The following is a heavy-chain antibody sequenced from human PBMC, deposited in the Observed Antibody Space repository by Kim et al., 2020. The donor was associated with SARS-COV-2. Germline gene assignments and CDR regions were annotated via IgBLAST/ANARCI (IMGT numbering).Heavy chain of an antibody. V-gene: IGHV3-48*03. CDR3: ARGQAFCSSTNCYQAPFDP. CDR1: GFTFSSYE. J-gene: IGHJ5*02. D-gene: IGHD2-2*01. Sequence: GGSLRLSCAASGFTFSSYEMNWVRQAPGKGLEWVSYISSSGSTIYYADSVKGRFTISRDNAKNSLYLQMNSLRAEDTAVYYCARGQAFCSSTNCYQAPFDPWGQGTQVTVSS. CDR2: ISSSGSTI.